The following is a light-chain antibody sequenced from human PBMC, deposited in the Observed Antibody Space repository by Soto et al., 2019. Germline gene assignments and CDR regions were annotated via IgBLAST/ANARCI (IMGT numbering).Light chain of an antibody. CDR3: LQVNSYPRT. V-gene: IGKV1-9*01. Sequence: DIQLTQSPSFLSASVGDTVTITCRASQGISSYLAWYQQKPEKAPKLLIYTASTLQSGVPSRFSGSGSGTEFTLPISNLQPEDFATYYCLQVNSYPRTFGQGTKVEIK. CDR1: QGISSY. J-gene: IGKJ1*01. CDR2: TAS.